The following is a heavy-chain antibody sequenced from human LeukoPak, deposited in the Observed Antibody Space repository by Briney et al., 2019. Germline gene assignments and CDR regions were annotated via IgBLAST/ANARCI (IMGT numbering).Heavy chain of an antibody. D-gene: IGHD3-22*01. J-gene: IGHJ4*02. Sequence: ASVKVSCKASGYTFTSYGISWVRQAPGQGLEWMGWISAYNGNTNYAQKLQGRVTMTTDTSTSTAYVELRSPRSDDTAVYYCARDRYYDSSPPRYWGQGTLVTVSS. CDR3: ARDRYYDSSPPRY. V-gene: IGHV1-18*01. CDR2: ISAYNGNT. CDR1: GYTFTSYG.